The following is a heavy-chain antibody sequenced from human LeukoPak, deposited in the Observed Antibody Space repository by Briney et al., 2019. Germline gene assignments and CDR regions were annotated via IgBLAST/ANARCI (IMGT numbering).Heavy chain of an antibody. V-gene: IGHV3-53*01. J-gene: IGHJ4*02. Sequence: GGSLRLSCAASGFTASSNYMSWVRQAPGKGLEWVSVIYSGGSTYYADSVKGRSTISRDNSKNTLYLQMNSLRAEDTAVYYCAREERYSSSWYWAFDYWGQGTLVTVSS. CDR2: IYSGGST. CDR1: GFTASSNY. CDR3: AREERYSSSWYWAFDY. D-gene: IGHD6-13*01.